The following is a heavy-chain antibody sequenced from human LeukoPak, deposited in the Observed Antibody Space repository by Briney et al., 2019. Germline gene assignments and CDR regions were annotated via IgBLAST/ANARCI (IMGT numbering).Heavy chain of an antibody. CDR3: TKDVLAGGLDH. CDR2: NWSGVGI. J-gene: IGHJ4*02. CDR1: GFTFSDYY. V-gene: IGHV3-9*01. D-gene: IGHD3-3*02. Sequence: GGSLRPSGAASGFTFSDYYMSWIRQAPAKVLEWVSGNWSGVGIDYADSVKGRFTTSRDNAKNSLYLQMNSLRVEDTALYYCTKDVLAGGLDHWGQGSLVTVSS.